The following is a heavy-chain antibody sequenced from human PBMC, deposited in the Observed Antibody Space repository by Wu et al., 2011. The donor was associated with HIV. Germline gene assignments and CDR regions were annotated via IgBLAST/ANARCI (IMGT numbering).Heavy chain of an antibody. CDR2: INPNSGGT. J-gene: IGHJ6*02. V-gene: IGHV1-2*02. CDR3: ARDHCTSSGCYENYYYGLEV. Sequence: QVQLVQSGAEVKKPGASVKVSCKAFGYTFTDYYLQWVRQAPGQGLEWMGWINPNSGGTNYAHYAQKFQGRVTMTRDTSISTAYMELTSLRSDDTAIYYCARDHCTSSGCYENYYYGLEVWGQGTTVTVSS. D-gene: IGHD2-2*01. CDR1: GYTFTDYY.